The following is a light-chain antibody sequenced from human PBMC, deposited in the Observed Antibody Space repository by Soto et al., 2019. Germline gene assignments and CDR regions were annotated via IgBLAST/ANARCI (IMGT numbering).Light chain of an antibody. CDR2: DVS. V-gene: IGLV2-14*03. Sequence: QSALTQPASVSGSPGQSITIYCTGTSSDVGGYNYVSWYQHHPGKAPKLMIYDVSNRPSGVSNRFSGSKSGNTASLTISGLQAEDEADYYCSSYTSSSTQMVFGGGTKLTVL. J-gene: IGLJ2*01. CDR1: SSDVGGYNY. CDR3: SSYTSSSTQMV.